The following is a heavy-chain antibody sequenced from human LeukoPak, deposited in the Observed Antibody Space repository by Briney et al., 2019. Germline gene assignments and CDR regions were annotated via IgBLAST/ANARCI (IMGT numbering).Heavy chain of an antibody. V-gene: IGHV4-38-2*02. CDR3: ATRPEQQLVLDY. D-gene: IGHD6-13*01. Sequence: SETLSLTCTVSGYSISRGYYWGWIRQPPGKGLEWIGSGSTYYNPSLKSRVTISVDTSKNQFSLKLSSVPAADTAVYFCATRPEQQLVLDYWGQGTLVTVSS. CDR2: SGST. J-gene: IGHJ4*02. CDR1: GYSISRGYY.